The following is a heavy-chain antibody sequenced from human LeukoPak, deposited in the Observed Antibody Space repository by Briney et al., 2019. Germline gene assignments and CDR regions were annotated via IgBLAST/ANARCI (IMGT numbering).Heavy chain of an antibody. D-gene: IGHD6-19*01. J-gene: IGHJ6*02. CDR3: ARPNSSGWYQQGMDV. V-gene: IGHV4-34*01. CDR2: INRSGST. Sequence: DPSETLSLTCAVYGGSFSGYYWSWLRQPPGKGLEWIGEINRSGSTNYNPSLNSRVTISVDTSKNQFSLKLSSVTAADTAVYYCARPNSSGWYQQGMDVWGQGTTVTVSS. CDR1: GGSFSGYY.